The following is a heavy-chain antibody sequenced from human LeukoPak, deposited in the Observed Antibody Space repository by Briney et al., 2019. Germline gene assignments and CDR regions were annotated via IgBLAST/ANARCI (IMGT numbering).Heavy chain of an antibody. CDR1: GGSISSSSYY. J-gene: IGHJ3*02. D-gene: IGHD6-13*01. V-gene: IGHV4-39*07. CDR3: ARGSAIAAAGGSAFDI. CDR2: IYYSGST. Sequence: SETLSLTCTVSGGSISSSSYYWGWIRQPPGKGLEWIGSIYYSGSTYYNPSLKSRVTISVDTSKNQFSLKLSSVTAADTAVYYCARGSAIAAAGGSAFDIWGQGTMVTVSS.